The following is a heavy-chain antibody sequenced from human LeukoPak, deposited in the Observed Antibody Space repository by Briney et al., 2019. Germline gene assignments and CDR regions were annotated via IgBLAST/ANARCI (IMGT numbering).Heavy chain of an antibody. D-gene: IGHD5-18*01. J-gene: IGHJ5*02. CDR2: IYYSGST. CDR3: ARSRDLYSYGFVPWFDP. CDR1: GGSISSSSYY. V-gene: IGHV4-39*07. Sequence: SETLSLTCTVSGGSISSSSYYWGWIRQPPGKGLEWIGSIYYSGSTYYNPSLKSRVTISVDTSKNQFSLKLSSVTAADTAVYYCARSRDLYSYGFVPWFDPWGQGTLVTVSS.